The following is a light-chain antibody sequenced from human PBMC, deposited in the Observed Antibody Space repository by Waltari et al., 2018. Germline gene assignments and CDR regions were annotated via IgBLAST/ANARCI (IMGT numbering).Light chain of an antibody. Sequence: QSAPSQPASVSGSPGQSITISCTGSSSDVGGYNYVSWYQQHPGKAPKLLIYEVSNRPSGVSNRFSGSKSGNTASLTISGLQAEDEADYYCSSYISSSTVVFGGGTKVTVL. CDR3: SSYISSSTVV. V-gene: IGLV2-14*01. CDR1: SSDVGGYNY. CDR2: EVS. J-gene: IGLJ2*01.